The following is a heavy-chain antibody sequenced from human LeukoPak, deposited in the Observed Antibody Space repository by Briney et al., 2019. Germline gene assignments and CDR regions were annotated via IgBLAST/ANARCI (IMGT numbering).Heavy chain of an antibody. CDR1: GFTFSSSP. CDR3: VREMGSGTHYCLEF. Sequence: GGSLRLSCSASGFTFSSSPMHWVRQAPGKGLEYVSSINPSGSYVSYADFAKGRFTISRDNWRNTLLLQMNSLTPDDTAIYYCVREMGSGTHYCLEFWGQGALVTVSA. V-gene: IGHV3-64D*06. J-gene: IGHJ4*02. CDR2: INPSGSYV. D-gene: IGHD3-10*01.